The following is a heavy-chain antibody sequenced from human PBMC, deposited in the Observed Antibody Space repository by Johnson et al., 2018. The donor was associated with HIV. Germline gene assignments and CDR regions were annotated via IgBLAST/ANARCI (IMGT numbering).Heavy chain of an antibody. V-gene: IGHV3-11*04. D-gene: IGHD3-22*01. CDR3: AREYSSGYPDAFDI. J-gene: IGHJ3*02. CDR1: GFTFSDYY. Sequence: QMLLVESGGGLVKPGGSLRLSCAASGFTFSDYYMSWIRQAPGKGLEWVSYISSSGSTIYYADSVKGRFTISRDNAKNSLYLQMNSLRAEDTAVYYCAREYSSGYPDAFDIWGQGTVVTVSS. CDR2: ISSSGSTI.